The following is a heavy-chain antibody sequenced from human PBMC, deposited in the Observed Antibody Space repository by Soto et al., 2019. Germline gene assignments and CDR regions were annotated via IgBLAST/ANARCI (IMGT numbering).Heavy chain of an antibody. Sequence: PSETLSLTCAVSGVSLSSGNWWPWVRQSPQRGLEYIGEIFHDVTANYDPSFERRVAISVDTSKNQFSLKLTSMTAADTAIYFCARLVYDTRLNYMYFDFWGQGTLVTVSS. V-gene: IGHV4-4*02. D-gene: IGHD3-10*01. J-gene: IGHJ4*02. CDR1: GVSLSSGNW. CDR3: ARLVYDTRLNYMYFDF. CDR2: IFHDVTA.